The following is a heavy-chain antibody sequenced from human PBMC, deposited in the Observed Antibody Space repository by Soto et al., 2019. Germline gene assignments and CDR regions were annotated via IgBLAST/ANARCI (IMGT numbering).Heavy chain of an antibody. CDR1: GGTISSYY. J-gene: IGHJ5*02. CDR3: ARAGFLEWLPRGLPPNWFDT. V-gene: IGHV4-59*01. D-gene: IGHD3-3*01. Sequence: XETLSLTYTVSGGTISSYYWSWIRQPPGKGLEWIGYIYYSGSTNYNPSLKSRVTISVDTSKNQFSLKLSSVTAADTAVYYCARAGFLEWLPRGLPPNWFDTWGQGTMVTVSS. CDR2: IYYSGST.